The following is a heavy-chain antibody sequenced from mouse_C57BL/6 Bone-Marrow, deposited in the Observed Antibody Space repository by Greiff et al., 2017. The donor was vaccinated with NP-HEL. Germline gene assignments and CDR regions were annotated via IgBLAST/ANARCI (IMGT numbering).Heavy chain of an antibody. Sequence: EVKLVESEGGLVQPGSSMKLSCTASGFTFSDYYMAWVRQVPEKGLEWVANINYDGSSTYYLDSLKSRFIISRDNAKNILYLQMSSLKSEDTATYYCARDRDYGSNYFDYWGQGTTLTVSS. D-gene: IGHD1-1*01. CDR1: GFTFSDYY. J-gene: IGHJ2*01. V-gene: IGHV5-16*01. CDR3: ARDRDYGSNYFDY. CDR2: INYDGSST.